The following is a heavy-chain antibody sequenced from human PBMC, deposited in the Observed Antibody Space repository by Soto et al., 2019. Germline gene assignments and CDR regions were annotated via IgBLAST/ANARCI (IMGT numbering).Heavy chain of an antibody. CDR1: GGSISTYY. J-gene: IGHJ6*02. D-gene: IGHD4-17*01. CDR2: ISYSGST. Sequence: SETLSLTCTVSGGSISTYYWSWIRQPPGKGLEWIGYISYSGSTNYNPSLKSRITISVDTSKNQFSLKLSSVTAADTAVYFCARDAMTTVIPYYYYYGMDVWGQGTTVTVSS. V-gene: IGHV4-59*01. CDR3: ARDAMTTVIPYYYYYGMDV.